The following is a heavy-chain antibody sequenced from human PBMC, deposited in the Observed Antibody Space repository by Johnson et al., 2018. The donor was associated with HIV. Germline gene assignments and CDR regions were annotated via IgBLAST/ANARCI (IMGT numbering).Heavy chain of an antibody. D-gene: IGHD1-26*01. V-gene: IGHV3-66*02. CDR2: LYSGGAT. CDR3: ASGGPRSGSDECCFDV. J-gene: IGHJ3*01. CDR1: GFSVSYNY. Sequence: VQLVESGGGLVQPGGSLRRSCAASGFSVSYNYMNWVRQAPGKGLERVALLYSGGATKYADSVMGRFTASSDNSTNALCLQMNSLRVEDTPVSSCASGGPRSGSDECCFDVWGQGTMVTVSS.